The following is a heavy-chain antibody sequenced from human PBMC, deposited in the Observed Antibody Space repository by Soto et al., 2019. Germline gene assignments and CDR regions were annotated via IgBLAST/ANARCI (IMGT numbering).Heavy chain of an antibody. CDR2: ISGSGGSP. D-gene: IGHD6-19*01. CDR1: GFTFSTYT. Sequence: GTLILSFVASGFTFSTYTMSWVRQAPGKGLEWVSVISGSGGSPSYADSVQGRFSISRDNPKNTLYLQMNSLRADDAAIYYCARTDKFTSQSSGWANRFDCWGQGTLVTVSS. J-gene: IGHJ4*02. V-gene: IGHV3-23*01. CDR3: ARTDKFTSQSSGWANRFDC.